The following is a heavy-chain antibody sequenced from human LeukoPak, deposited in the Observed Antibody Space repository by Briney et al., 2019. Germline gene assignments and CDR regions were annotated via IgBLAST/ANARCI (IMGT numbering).Heavy chain of an antibody. D-gene: IGHD6-13*01. CDR2: INHSGST. V-gene: IGHV4-34*01. CDR1: GGSFSGYY. Sequence: KPSETLSLTCAVYGGSFSGYYWSWIRQPPGKGLEWIGAINHSGSTNYNPSLKSRVTISVDTSKNQFSLKLSSVTAADTAVYYCARACRGAAAVYYYYYYMDVWGKGTTVTVSS. CDR3: ARACRGAAAVYYYYYYMDV. J-gene: IGHJ6*03.